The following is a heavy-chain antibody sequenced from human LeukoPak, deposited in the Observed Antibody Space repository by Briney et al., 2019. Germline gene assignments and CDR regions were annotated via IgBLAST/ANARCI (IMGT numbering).Heavy chain of an antibody. CDR2: THYSGST. J-gene: IGHJ4*02. CDR1: GGAISSNTYY. D-gene: IGHD1-26*01. CDR3: VKDRGSYVTDC. Sequence: PSETLSLTCTVSGGAISSNTYYWGWIRQPPGKGLEWIGTTHYSGSTHYNPSLKSPVTISLDTSKNQFSLKLSSVTAADTAVYYCVKDRGSYVTDCWGQGTLVTVSS. V-gene: IGHV4-39*07.